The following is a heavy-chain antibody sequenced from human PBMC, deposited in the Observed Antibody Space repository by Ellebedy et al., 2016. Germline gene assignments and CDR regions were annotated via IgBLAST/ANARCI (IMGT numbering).Heavy chain of an antibody. CDR1: GYTFTSYD. D-gene: IGHD3-9*01. Sequence: ASVKVSXKASGYTFTSYDINWVRQATGQGLEWMGWMNPNSGNTGYAQKFQGRVTMTRNTSISTAYMELSSLRSEDTAVYYCARGLYYDILTGYYTDNYFDYWGQGTLVTVSS. CDR3: ARGLYYDILTGYYTDNYFDY. CDR2: MNPNSGNT. V-gene: IGHV1-8*01. J-gene: IGHJ4*02.